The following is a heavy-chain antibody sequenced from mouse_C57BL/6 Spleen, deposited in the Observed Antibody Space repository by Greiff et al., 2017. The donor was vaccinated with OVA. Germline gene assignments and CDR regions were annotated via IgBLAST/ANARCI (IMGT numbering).Heavy chain of an antibody. V-gene: IGHV5-4*01. D-gene: IGHD4-1*01. CDR2: ISDGGSYT. J-gene: IGHJ2*01. CDR1: GFTFSSYA. CDR3: ARDSTGIFDY. Sequence: EVQLVESGGGLVKPGGSLKLSCAASGFTFSSYAMSWVRQTPEKRLEWVATISDGGSYTYYPDNVKGRFTISRDNAKNNLYLQMSHLKSEDTAMYYCARDSTGIFDYWGQGTTLTVSS.